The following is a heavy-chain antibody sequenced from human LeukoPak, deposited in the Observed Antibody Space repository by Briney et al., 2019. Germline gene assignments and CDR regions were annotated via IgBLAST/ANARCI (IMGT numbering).Heavy chain of an antibody. CDR2: IYHSGST. CDR1: GGSISSGGYS. J-gene: IGHJ4*02. CDR3: ARGVYDSSGYYYLDY. D-gene: IGHD3-22*01. Sequence: MPSETLSLTCAVSGGSISSGGYSWSWIRQPPGKGLEWIGYIYHSGSTYYNPSLKSRVTISVDRSKNQFSLKLSSVTAADTAVYYCARGVYDSSGYYYLDYWGQGTLVTVSS. V-gene: IGHV4-30-2*01.